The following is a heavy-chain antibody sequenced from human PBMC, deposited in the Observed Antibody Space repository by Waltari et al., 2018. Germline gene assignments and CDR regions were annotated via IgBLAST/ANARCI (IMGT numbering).Heavy chain of an antibody. D-gene: IGHD2-15*01. CDR2: IYYRGST. J-gene: IGHJ2*01. Sequence: QVQLQESGPGLVKPSETLSLTCTVSGGSISSYYWSWIRQPPGKGLEWIGYIYYRGSTNYHPSLKSRGTISVDTSKNQFSLKLSSVTAADTAVYYCARGLSTVVAYWYFDLWGRGTLVTVSS. CDR1: GGSISSYY. V-gene: IGHV4-59*01. CDR3: ARGLSTVVAYWYFDL.